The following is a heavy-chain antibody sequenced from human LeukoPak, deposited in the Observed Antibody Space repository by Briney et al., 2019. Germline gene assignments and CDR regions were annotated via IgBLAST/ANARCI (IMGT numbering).Heavy chain of an antibody. CDR3: ARQAPHRVYGDYAAFDI. CDR1: GGSISGYY. CDR2: IYYSGST. V-gene: IGHV4-59*08. D-gene: IGHD4-17*01. Sequence: PSETLSLTCTVSGGSISGYYWSWIRQPPGEGLEWIVYIYYSGSTNYNPSLKSRVTISVDTSKNQFSLKLSSVTAADTAVYYCARQAPHRVYGDYAAFDIWGQGTMVTVSS. J-gene: IGHJ3*02.